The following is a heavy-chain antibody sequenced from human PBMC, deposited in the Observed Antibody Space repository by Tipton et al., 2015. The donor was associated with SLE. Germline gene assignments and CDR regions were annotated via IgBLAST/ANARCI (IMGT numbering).Heavy chain of an antibody. D-gene: IGHD3-10*01. J-gene: IGHJ4*02. CDR2: IIPIFGTA. Sequence: QSGAEVKKPGSSVKVSCKASGGTFSSYAISWVRQAPGQGLEWMGGIIPIFGTANYAQKFQGRVTITADESTSTAYMELSSLRSEDTGVYYGARGRYYGSGSYFDDWGQGTLVTVSS. V-gene: IGHV1-69*01. CDR3: ARGRYYGSGSYFDD. CDR1: GGTFSSYA.